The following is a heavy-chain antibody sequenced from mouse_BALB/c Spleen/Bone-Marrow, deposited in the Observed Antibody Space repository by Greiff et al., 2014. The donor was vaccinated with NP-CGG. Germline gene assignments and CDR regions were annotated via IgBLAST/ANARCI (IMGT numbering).Heavy chain of an antibody. CDR3: ARDYYGSRYYFDY. J-gene: IGHJ2*01. V-gene: IGHV1-80*01. CDR2: IYPGDGDT. CDR1: GYAFSSYW. Sequence: QVTLKECGAELVRPGSSVKISCKASGYAFSSYWMNWVKQRPGQGLEWIGQIYPGDGDTNYNGKFKGKATLTADKSSSTAYMQLSSLTSEDSAVYFCARDYYGSRYYFDYWGQGTTLTVSS. D-gene: IGHD1-1*01.